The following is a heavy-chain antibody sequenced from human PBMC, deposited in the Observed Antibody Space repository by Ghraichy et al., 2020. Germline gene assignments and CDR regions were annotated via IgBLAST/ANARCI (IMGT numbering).Heavy chain of an antibody. CDR2: IYYSGST. D-gene: IGHD3-22*01. V-gene: IGHV4-31*03. CDR3: ARVPGPGYYDSSGYFGGFDY. Sequence: SETLSLTCTVSGGSISSGGYYWSWIRQHPGKGLEWIGYIYYSGSTYYNPSLKSRVTISVDTSKNQFSLKLSSVTAADTAVYYCARVPGPGYYDSSGYFGGFDYWGQGTLVTVSS. CDR1: GGSISSGGYY. J-gene: IGHJ4*02.